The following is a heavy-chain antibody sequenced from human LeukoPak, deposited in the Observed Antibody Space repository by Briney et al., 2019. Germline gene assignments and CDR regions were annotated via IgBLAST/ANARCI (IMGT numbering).Heavy chain of an antibody. CDR2: IYYSGST. J-gene: IGHJ4*02. CDR3: ARDRLSWIDY. Sequence: SETLSLTCTVSGGSISSYYWSWIRQPPGRGLEWIGYIYYSGSTNYSPSLKSRVTISVDTSKNQFSLKLSSVTAADTAVYYCARDRLSWIDYWGQGTLVTVSS. D-gene: IGHD5-12*01. V-gene: IGHV4-59*01. CDR1: GGSISSYY.